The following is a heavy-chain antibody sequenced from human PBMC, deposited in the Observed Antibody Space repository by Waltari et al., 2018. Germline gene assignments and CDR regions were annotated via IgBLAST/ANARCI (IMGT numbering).Heavy chain of an antibody. CDR1: GGSISRGGYS. CDR2: IYYSGST. Sequence: QVQLQESGPGLVKPSQTLSLTCTVSGGSISRGGYSWSWIRQHPGKGLEWIGYIYYSGSTYYNPSLKSRVTISVDTSKNQFSLKLSSVTAADTAVYYCARGLVSLRRNYDVWGKGTTVTVSS. D-gene: IGHD1-7*01. CDR3: ARGLVSLRRNYDV. V-gene: IGHV4-31*03. J-gene: IGHJ6*04.